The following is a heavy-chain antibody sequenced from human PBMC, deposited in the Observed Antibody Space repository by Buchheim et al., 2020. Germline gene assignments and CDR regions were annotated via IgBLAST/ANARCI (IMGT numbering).Heavy chain of an antibody. J-gene: IGHJ4*02. CDR3: ARLAPPTVAGSTY. Sequence: QVQLQQWGAGLLKPSETLSLTCAVYGGSFSGYYWSWIRQPPGKGLEWIGEINHSGSTNYNPSLKRRVPISVDTSKNQFPLKLSSVTAAETAVYYCARLAPPTVAGSTYWGQGTL. V-gene: IGHV4-34*01. D-gene: IGHD6-19*01. CDR2: INHSGST. CDR1: GGSFSGYY.